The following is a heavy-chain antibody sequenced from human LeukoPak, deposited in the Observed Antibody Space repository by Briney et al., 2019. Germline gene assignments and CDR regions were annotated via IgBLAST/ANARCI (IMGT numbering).Heavy chain of an antibody. V-gene: IGHV3-23*01. D-gene: IGHD6-19*01. J-gene: IGHJ4*02. CDR1: GFTFSSHG. Sequence: GGSLRLSCAASGFTFSSHGMNWVRQAPGKGLEWVSGISPNGVITYYADSVKGRFTISRDNSKGTVYLQMNSLRPEDTAVYYCASRSSGWYFENWGQGTLVTVSS. CDR3: ASRSSGWYFEN. CDR2: ISPNGVIT.